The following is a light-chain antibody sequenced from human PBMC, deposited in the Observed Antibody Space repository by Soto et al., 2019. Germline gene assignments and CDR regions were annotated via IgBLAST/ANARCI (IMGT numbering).Light chain of an antibody. Sequence: VLTQSPATLSLSPGERATLSCRASQSVNNNLAWYQQKPGQAPRLLIYGASTRATGIPARFSGSGPGTEFTLTISSLQSEDFAVYYCQQRSNWPPITFGQGTRLEIK. CDR1: QSVNNN. V-gene: IGKV3D-11*02. CDR3: QQRSNWPPIT. J-gene: IGKJ5*01. CDR2: GAS.